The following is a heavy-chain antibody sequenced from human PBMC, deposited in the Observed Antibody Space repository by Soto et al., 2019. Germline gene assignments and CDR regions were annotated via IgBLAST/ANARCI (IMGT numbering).Heavy chain of an antibody. Sequence: ASVKVSCKASGYTFTSYGISWVRQAPGQGLEWMGWISAYNGNTNYAQKLQGRVTMTTDTSTSTAYMELRSLRSDDTAVYYCACPTITAGAFDIWGQGTMVTVSS. CDR1: GYTFTSYG. J-gene: IGHJ3*02. D-gene: IGHD3-10*01. CDR3: ACPTITAGAFDI. CDR2: ISAYNGNT. V-gene: IGHV1-18*01.